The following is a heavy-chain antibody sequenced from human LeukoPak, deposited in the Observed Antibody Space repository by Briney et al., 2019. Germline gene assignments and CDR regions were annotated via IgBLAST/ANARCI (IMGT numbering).Heavy chain of an antibody. J-gene: IGHJ4*02. Sequence: PGGSLRLSCAASGFTFSSYAMSWVRQAPGKGLEWVSSISSSSSYIYYADSVKGRFTIPRDNANNSLYLQMNSLRAEDTAVYYCARGRRGCSSTSCYNGEFDYWGQGTLVTVSS. CDR1: GFTFSSYA. V-gene: IGHV3-21*01. CDR3: ARGRRGCSSTSCYNGEFDY. CDR2: ISSSSSYI. D-gene: IGHD2-2*02.